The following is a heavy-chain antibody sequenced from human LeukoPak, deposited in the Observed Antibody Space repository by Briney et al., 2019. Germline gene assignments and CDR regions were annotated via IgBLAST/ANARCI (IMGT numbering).Heavy chain of an antibody. J-gene: IGHJ4*02. CDR2: IYYSGST. CDR3: ARRGGSGRSFDY. CDR1: GASVSSGGYY. D-gene: IGHD3-10*01. Sequence: SETLSLTCTVSGASVSSGGYYWSWLRQPPGKGLEWIGYIYYSGSTNYNPSLKSRVTISVDTSKNQFSLKVSSVTAADTAVYYCARRGGSGRSFDYWGQGTLVTVSS. V-gene: IGHV4-61*08.